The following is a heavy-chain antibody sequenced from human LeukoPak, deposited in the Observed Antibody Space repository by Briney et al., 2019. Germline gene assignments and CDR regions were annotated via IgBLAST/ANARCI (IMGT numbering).Heavy chain of an antibody. J-gene: IGHJ6*03. D-gene: IGHD7-27*01. CDR1: GYTFTHYA. CDR3: ARAEKPNWGNYYYYCMGV. V-gene: IGHV1-18*01. CDR2: ISAYNGNT. Sequence: ASVKVSCKASGYTFTHYAMNWVRQAPGQGLEWMGWISAYNGNTNFAQKLQDRVTMTTDTSTSTAYMELRSLRSDDTAVYYCARAEKPNWGNYYYYCMGVWGKGTTVTVSS.